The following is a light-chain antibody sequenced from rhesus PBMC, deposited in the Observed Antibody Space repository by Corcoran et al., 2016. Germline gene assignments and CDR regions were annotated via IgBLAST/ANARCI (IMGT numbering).Light chain of an antibody. CDR1: QTVSNN. V-gene: IGKV3-35*01. Sequence: EIGLTQSPATLSLSPGERATLSCRASQTVSNNLAWYHQKPGQPPKLLIVGPSPRAAGVADRYRGRGSETVFTLTITSLEPEDVGVYVCQQAYSWPLTFGGGTKVELK. CDR3: QQAYSWPLT. CDR2: GPS. J-gene: IGKJ4*01.